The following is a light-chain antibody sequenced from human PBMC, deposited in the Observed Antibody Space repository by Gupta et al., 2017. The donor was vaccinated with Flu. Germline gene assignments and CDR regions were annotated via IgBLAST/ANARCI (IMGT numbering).Light chain of an antibody. CDR3: SSDTTSSLEV. CDR2: EVR. V-gene: IGLV2-14*01. Sequence: SALTQPASVSGSPGQSITISCTGTSSDVGAYNYVSWYQQHPGKAPKLIIYEVRKRPAGVANGFSGSKAGNTASLTISGRKEEDEADYYCSSDTTSSLEVFGGGTKLTVL. J-gene: IGLJ3*02. CDR1: SSDVGAYNY.